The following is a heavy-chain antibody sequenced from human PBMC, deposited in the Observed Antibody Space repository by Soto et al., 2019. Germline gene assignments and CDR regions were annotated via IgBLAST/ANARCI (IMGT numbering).Heavy chain of an antibody. CDR1: GGTFSSYA. D-gene: IGHD3-22*01. V-gene: IGHV1-69*13. CDR3: ARGKKHYYDSSGYYYSVSGVTYYGMDV. Sequence: ASVKVSCKASGGTFSSYAISWVRQAPGQGLEWMGGIIPIFGTANYAQKFQGRVTITAGESTTTAYMELSSLRSEDTAVYYCARGKKHYYDSSGYYYSVSGVTYYGMDVWGQGTKVTVSS. J-gene: IGHJ6*02. CDR2: IIPIFGTA.